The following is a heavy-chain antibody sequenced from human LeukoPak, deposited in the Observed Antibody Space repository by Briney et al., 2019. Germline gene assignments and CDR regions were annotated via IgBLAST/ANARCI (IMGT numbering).Heavy chain of an antibody. J-gene: IGHJ4*02. CDR2: ISSSGSTI. D-gene: IGHD3-9*01. CDR1: GFTFSSYA. Sequence: GGSLRLSCAASGFTFSSYAMSWVRQAPGKGLEWVSYISSSGSTIYYADSVKGRFTISRDNAKNSLYLQMNSLRAEDTAVYYCARGQRNDILTGYYKYWGQGTLVTVSS. CDR3: ARGQRNDILTGYYKY. V-gene: IGHV3-48*04.